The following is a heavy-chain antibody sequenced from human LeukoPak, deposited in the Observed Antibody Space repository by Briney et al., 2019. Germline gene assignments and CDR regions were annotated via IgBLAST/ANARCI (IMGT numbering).Heavy chain of an antibody. J-gene: IGHJ4*02. CDR2: ITISSSSI. CDR1: GFDFSSHS. V-gene: IGHV3-48*02. D-gene: IGHD3-10*01. CDR3: TSGRGSGY. Sequence: PGGSLRLSCAASGFDFSSHSMSWVRQAPGKGLECVSYITISSSSIFYADSVRGRFTIYRENAKNSLYLQMNSLRDEDAAVYYCTSGRGSGYSGQGTLVTVSS.